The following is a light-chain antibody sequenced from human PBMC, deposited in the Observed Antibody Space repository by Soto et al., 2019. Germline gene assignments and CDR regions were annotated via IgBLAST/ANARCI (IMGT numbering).Light chain of an antibody. CDR2: DAS. CDR1: QTVIRN. Sequence: EIVMTQSPATLSVSPGERATLSCRASQTVIRNLAWYQQKPGQAPRLLIYDASTRATATPERFSGSGSGTDFTLTISRLEPEDFAVYYCHQYDSIVQTFGQGTKVDIK. J-gene: IGKJ1*01. V-gene: IGKV3D-15*01. CDR3: HQYDSIVQT.